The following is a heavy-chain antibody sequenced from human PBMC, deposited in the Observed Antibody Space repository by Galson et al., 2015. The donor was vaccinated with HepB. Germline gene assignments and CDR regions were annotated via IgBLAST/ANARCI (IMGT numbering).Heavy chain of an antibody. J-gene: IGHJ6*02. D-gene: IGHD1-14*01. V-gene: IGHV3-33*08. Sequence: SLRLSCAASGFTFSSYGMHWVRQAPGKGLEWVAVIWYDGSNKYYADSVKGRFTISRDNSKNTLYLQMNSLRAEDTAVYYCAREGSRNRYYYYGMDVWGQGTTVTVSS. CDR2: IWYDGSNK. CDR3: AREGSRNRYYYYGMDV. CDR1: GFTFSSYG.